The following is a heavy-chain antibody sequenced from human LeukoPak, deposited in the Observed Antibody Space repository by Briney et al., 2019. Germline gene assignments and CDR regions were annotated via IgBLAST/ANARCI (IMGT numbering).Heavy chain of an antibody. J-gene: IGHJ6*04. D-gene: IGHD3-10*02. CDR2: IKQDGGEK. Sequence: EGSLRLSCAASGFTFSNYWMAWVRQAPGKGLEWVANIKQDGGEKYYVDSVKGRFTISRDNAENSLFLQMTGLRAEDTAVYYCAELGITMIGGVWGKGTTVTISS. CDR3: AELGITMIGGV. V-gene: IGHV3-7*01. CDR1: GFTFSNYW.